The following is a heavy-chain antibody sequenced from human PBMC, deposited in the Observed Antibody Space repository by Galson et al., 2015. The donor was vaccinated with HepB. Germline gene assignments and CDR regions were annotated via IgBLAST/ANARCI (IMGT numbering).Heavy chain of an antibody. J-gene: IGHJ2*01. V-gene: IGHV3-23*01. Sequence: LRLSCAASGFTFSSYAMSWVRQAPGKGLEWVSAISGSGGSTYSAASVKGRFTISRDNSKNTLYLQINSLRVEDTAVYYCAKDLRALPKGCFDVWGRGTLVTVSS. CDR2: ISGSGGST. CDR3: AKDLRALPKGCFDV. CDR1: GFTFSSYA.